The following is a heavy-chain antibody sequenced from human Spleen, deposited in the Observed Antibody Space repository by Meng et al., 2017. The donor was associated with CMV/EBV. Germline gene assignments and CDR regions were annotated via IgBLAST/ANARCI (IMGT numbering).Heavy chain of an antibody. J-gene: IGHJ5*02. V-gene: IGHV4-39*07. D-gene: IGHD3-3*01. CDR1: GGSISRSGTYY. CDR2: IYYTAST. CDR3: ARVSTIFGVVSP. Sequence: GSLRLSCTVSGGSISRSGTYYWGWVRQPPGKGLEWIGSIYYTASTYYNPSLKRRITISVDTSKNQFSLKLSSVTAADTAVYYCARVSTIFGVVSPWGQGTLVTVSS.